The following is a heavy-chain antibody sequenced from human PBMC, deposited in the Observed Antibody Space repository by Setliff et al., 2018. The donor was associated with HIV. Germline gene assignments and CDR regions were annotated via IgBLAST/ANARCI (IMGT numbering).Heavy chain of an antibody. CDR1: GGSFSDYS. V-gene: IGHV4-34*01. D-gene: IGHD5-12*01. J-gene: IGHJ4*02. CDR3: ARSGWNGYTAFDC. CDR2: INHSGST. Sequence: SETLSLTCAVYGGSFSDYSWNWVRQPPGKGLEWIGEINHSGSTNYNPSLKSRVTIPADTSKKQFSLNVTSVTAAATAVYYCARSGWNGYTAFDCWGQGTQVTVSS.